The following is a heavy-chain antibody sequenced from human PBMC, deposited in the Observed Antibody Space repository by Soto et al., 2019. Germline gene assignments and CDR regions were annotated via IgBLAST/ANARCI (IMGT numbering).Heavy chain of an antibody. D-gene: IGHD4-17*01. CDR1: GFPVSSTY. Sequence: GGSLRLSCAASGFPVSSTYMSWVRQAPGKGLEWVSVIYGDGRTYYADSMKGRFTISRDNSKNTVFLQMNSLRAEDTAVYYCAKLPPGDTWGQGTLVTVSS. V-gene: IGHV3-53*01. CDR3: AKLPPGDT. CDR2: IYGDGRT. J-gene: IGHJ4*02.